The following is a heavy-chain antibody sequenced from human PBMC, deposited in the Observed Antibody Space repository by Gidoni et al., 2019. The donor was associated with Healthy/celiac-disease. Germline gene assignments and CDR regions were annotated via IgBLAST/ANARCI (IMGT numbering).Heavy chain of an antibody. D-gene: IGHD2-2*01. V-gene: IGHV4-39*01. CDR2: IYYSGST. J-gene: IGHJ4*02. Sequence: QLQLQESGPGLVKPSETLSLTCTVSGGSISSSSYYWGWIRQPPGKGLEWIGSIYYSGSTYYNPSLKSRVTISVDTSKNQFSLKLSSVTAADTAVYYCARNSDCSSTSCYHPYYFDYWGQGTLVTVSS. CDR1: GGSISSSSYY. CDR3: ARNSDCSSTSCYHPYYFDY.